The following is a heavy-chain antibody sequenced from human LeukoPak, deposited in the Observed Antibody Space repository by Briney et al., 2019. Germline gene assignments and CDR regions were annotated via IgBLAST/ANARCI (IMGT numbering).Heavy chain of an antibody. D-gene: IGHD6-13*01. CDR1: GFTFSSYS. J-gene: IGHJ4*02. V-gene: IGHV3-21*01. CDR3: ARERSIAAAGIVY. Sequence: PGGSLRLSCAASGFTFSSYSMNWVRQAPGKGLEWVSSISSSSSYIYYADSVKGRFTISRDNAKNSLYLQMNSLRAEDTAVYYCARERSIAAAGIVYWGQGTLVTVSS. CDR2: ISSSSSYI.